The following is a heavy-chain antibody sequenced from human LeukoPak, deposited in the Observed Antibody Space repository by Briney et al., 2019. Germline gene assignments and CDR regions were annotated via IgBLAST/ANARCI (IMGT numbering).Heavy chain of an antibody. J-gene: IGHJ4*02. V-gene: IGHV1-46*01. CDR3: ARGLYGDYLFDY. D-gene: IGHD4-17*01. CDR2: INPSGGST. CDR1: GYTFTSYY. Sequence: GASVKVSCEASGYTFTSYYMHWMRQAPGQGLEWMGIINPSGGSTSYAQKFQGRVTMTRDTSTSTVYMELSSLRSEDTAVYYCARGLYGDYLFDYWGQGTLVTVSS.